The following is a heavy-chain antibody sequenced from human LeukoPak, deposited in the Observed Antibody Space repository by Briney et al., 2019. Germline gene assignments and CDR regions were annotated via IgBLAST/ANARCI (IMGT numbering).Heavy chain of an antibody. CDR2: INPNSGGT. CDR1: GGTFSSYA. D-gene: IGHD1-26*01. CDR3: ARDSGSYDY. Sequence: ASVTVSCTASGGTFSSYAISWVRQAPGQGLEWMGRINPNSGGTNYAQKFQGRVTMTRDTSISTAYMELSRLRSDDTAVFYCARDSGSYDYWGQGTLVTVSS. J-gene: IGHJ4*02. V-gene: IGHV1-2*06.